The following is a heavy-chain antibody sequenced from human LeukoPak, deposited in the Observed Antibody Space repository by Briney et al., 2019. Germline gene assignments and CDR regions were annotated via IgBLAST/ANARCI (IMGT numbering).Heavy chain of an antibody. CDR1: GFTFSTYA. CDR3: ATHRGYSYGTAEDFDY. Sequence: GGSLRLSCAASGFTFSTYAMYWVRQAPGRGLEWVSGVSGSASGHVIYYADSVKGRFTISRDNVRDTLYLQMNSLRAEDTALYYCATHRGYSYGTAEDFDYWGQGTLVTVSS. V-gene: IGHV3-23*01. J-gene: IGHJ4*02. D-gene: IGHD5-18*01. CDR2: VSGSASGHVI.